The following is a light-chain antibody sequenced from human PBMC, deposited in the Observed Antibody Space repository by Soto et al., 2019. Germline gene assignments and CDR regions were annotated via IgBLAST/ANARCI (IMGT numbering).Light chain of an antibody. CDR3: QQYGSSPRT. J-gene: IGKJ2*01. CDR2: GAS. Sequence: EIVLTQSPGTLSLSPGERATLSCRASQSVSSSYLAWYQQKPDQAPRLLIYGASSRATGIPDTFSGSGSGTDFTLTISRLEPEDFAVYYCQQYGSSPRTFGQGTKLEIK. V-gene: IGKV3-20*01. CDR1: QSVSSSY.